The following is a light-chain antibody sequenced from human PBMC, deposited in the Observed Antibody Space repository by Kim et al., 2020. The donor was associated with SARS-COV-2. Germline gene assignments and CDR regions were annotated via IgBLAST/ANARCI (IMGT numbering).Light chain of an antibody. Sequence: LAPGERATPSGGASQSVGSSYLAWYQQKPGQAPRLLIYGAASRATGIPNRFTGSGAGTDFILTINRLEPEDFAVYYCLYYSSTGFTFGPGTKVDI. CDR1: QSVGSSY. CDR2: GAA. V-gene: IGKV3-20*01. CDR3: LYYSSTGFT. J-gene: IGKJ3*01.